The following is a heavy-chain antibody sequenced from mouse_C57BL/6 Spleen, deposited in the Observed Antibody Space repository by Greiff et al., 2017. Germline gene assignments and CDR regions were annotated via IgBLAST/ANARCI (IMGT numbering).Heavy chain of an antibody. CDR3: TTRAHYYYGSSYDWYFDV. CDR2: IDPEDGDT. Sequence: EVHLVESGAELVRPGASVKLSCTASGFNIKDYYMHWVKQRPEQGLEWIGRIDPEDGDTEYAPKFQGKATMTADTYSNTAYLQLSSLTSEDTAVYYCTTRAHYYYGSSYDWYFDVWGTGTTVTVSS. D-gene: IGHD1-1*01. V-gene: IGHV14-1*01. CDR1: GFNIKDYY. J-gene: IGHJ1*03.